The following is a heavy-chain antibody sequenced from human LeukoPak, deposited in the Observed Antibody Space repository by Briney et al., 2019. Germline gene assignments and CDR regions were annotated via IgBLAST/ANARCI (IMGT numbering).Heavy chain of an antibody. J-gene: IGHJ4*02. CDR3: ARGYYYDSSGYPPPGY. D-gene: IGHD3-22*01. Sequence: SVKVSCKASGGTFSSYAISWLRQAPGQGLEWMGGIIPIFGTANYAQKFQGRVTITTDESTSTAYMELSSLRSEDTAVYYCARGYYYDSSGYPPPGYWGQGTLVTVSS. V-gene: IGHV1-69*05. CDR1: GGTFSSYA. CDR2: IIPIFGTA.